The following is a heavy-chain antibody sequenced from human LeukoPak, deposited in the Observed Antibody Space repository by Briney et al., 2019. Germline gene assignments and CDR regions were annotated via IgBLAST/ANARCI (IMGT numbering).Heavy chain of an antibody. V-gene: IGHV1-2*02. CDR3: AREGGSGWAPFDY. CDR1: GYTFTGYY. D-gene: IGHD6-19*01. J-gene: IGHJ4*02. Sequence: ASVKVSCKASGYTFTGYYMHWVRQAPGQGLEWMGWINPNSGGTNYAQKFQGRVTMTRDTSISAAYMELSRLRSDDTAVYYCAREGGSGWAPFDYWGQGTLVTVSS. CDR2: INPNSGGT.